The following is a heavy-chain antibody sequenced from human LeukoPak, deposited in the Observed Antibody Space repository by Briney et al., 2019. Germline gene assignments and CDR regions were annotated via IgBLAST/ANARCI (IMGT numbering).Heavy chain of an antibody. CDR1: GFTFSSYA. V-gene: IGHV3-23*01. Sequence: GGSLRLSCAASGFTFSSYAMSWVRQAPGKGLEWVSAISTSGVNTYYADSVKGRFTISRDNSKNTLYLHMSSLRAEDTAVYYCAKSTSIPIRPSDYWGQGALVTVSS. D-gene: IGHD6-6*01. J-gene: IGHJ4*02. CDR2: ISTSGVNT. CDR3: AKSTSIPIRPSDY.